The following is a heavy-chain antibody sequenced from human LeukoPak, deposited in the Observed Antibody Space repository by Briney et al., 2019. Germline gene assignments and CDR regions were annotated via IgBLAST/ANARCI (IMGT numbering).Heavy chain of an antibody. CDR1: GGSISSHY. J-gene: IGHJ4*02. CDR3: ARDPAYCGGDCYSSGYFDY. Sequence: SETLSLTCTVSGGSISSHYWSRIRQPPGKGLEWIGYIYYSGSTNYNPSLKSRVTISVDTSKNQFSLKLSSVTAADTAVYYCARDPAYCGGDCYSSGYFDYWGQGTLVTVSS. CDR2: IYYSGST. V-gene: IGHV4-59*11. D-gene: IGHD2-21*02.